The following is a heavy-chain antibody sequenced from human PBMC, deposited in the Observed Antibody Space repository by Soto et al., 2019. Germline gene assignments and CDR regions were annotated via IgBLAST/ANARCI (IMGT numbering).Heavy chain of an antibody. CDR1: GGSVSSGSYY. J-gene: IGHJ4*02. CDR2: VYYGESS. CDR3: ARDDITSRPGDFDY. D-gene: IGHD6-6*01. Sequence: QVQLQESDPGLVKPSETLSLTCTVSGGSVSSGSYYWNWIRQPARKGLEWIGCVYYGESSNYNPSRKSRVTISVDTSKNEFSLKVKSVTAADTAVYYCARDDITSRPGDFDYWGQGTLVTVSP. V-gene: IGHV4-61*01.